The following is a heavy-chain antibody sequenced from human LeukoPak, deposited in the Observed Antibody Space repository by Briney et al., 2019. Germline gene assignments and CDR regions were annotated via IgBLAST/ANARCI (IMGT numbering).Heavy chain of an antibody. D-gene: IGHD3-16*01. CDR1: GFSFSIFS. J-gene: IGHJ4*02. CDR3: ARHVEEMGEFDY. V-gene: IGHV3-7*01. Sequence: GGSLRLSCEASGFSFSIFSMTWVRQAPGKGLEWLANIKQDGDEKYYVDSVKGRFTISRDNAKNSLYLQMNSVRAEDTAIYYCARHVEEMGEFDYWGQGTLVTVSS. CDR2: IKQDGDEK.